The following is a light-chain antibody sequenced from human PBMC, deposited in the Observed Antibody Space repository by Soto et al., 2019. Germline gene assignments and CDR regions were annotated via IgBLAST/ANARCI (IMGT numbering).Light chain of an antibody. CDR2: KAS. Sequence: DIQMTQSPSTLSASVGDRVTITCRASQSISSWLAWYQQKPGKAPKLLIYKASSLESGVPSRFSGSGSGTDFTLTISGLEPEDFAVYYCQQYGSSPSTFGQGTKVDIK. CDR1: QSISSW. CDR3: QQYGSSPST. V-gene: IGKV1-5*03. J-gene: IGKJ1*01.